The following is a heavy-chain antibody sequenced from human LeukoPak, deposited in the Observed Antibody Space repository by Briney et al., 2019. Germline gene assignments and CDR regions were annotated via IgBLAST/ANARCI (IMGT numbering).Heavy chain of an antibody. CDR2: IYPADSDT. V-gene: IGHV5-51*01. CDR1: GYSFTSYW. D-gene: IGHD1-14*01. J-gene: IGHJ4*02. CDR3: ARHSVGTGEPDYFDY. Sequence: GESLKISCKGSGYSFTSYWIGWVRQMPGKGLEWMGNIYPADSDTRYSPSFQGQVTISADKSISTAYLQWSSLKASDTAMYYCARHSVGTGEPDYFDYWGQGTLVTVSS.